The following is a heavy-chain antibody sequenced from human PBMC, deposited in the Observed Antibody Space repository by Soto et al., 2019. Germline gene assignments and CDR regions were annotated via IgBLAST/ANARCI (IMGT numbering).Heavy chain of an antibody. D-gene: IGHD2-2*01. J-gene: IGHJ5*02. CDR3: AKDPILQLLFEGDWFDP. Sequence: PGGSLRLSXAASGFTFSSYAMSWVRQAPGKGLEWVSAISGSGGSTYYADSVKGRFTISRDNSKNTLYLQMNSLRAEDTAVYYCAKDPILQLLFEGDWFDPWGQGTLVTVSS. CDR1: GFTFSSYA. V-gene: IGHV3-23*01. CDR2: ISGSGGST.